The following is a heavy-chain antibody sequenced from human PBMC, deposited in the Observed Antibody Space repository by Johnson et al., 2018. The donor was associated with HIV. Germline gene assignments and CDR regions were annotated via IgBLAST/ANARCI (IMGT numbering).Heavy chain of an antibody. D-gene: IGHD6-13*01. CDR2: VSYAGNTK. CDR1: GFTFSSYA. CDR3: ARVYSSSWPAYDAFDI. J-gene: IGHJ3*02. V-gene: IGHV3-30*14. Sequence: QVQLVESGGGVVQPGRSLRLSCAASGFTFSSYAMHWVRQAPGKGLEWVAVVSYAGNTKYYADPVKGRFPISRDNSKNTLYLQRGSLRAEDMAVYYCARVYSSSWPAYDAFDIWGQGTMVTVSS.